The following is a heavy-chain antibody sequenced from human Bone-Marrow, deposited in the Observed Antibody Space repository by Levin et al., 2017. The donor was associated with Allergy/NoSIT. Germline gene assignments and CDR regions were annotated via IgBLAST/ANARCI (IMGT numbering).Heavy chain of an antibody. CDR3: AKDLLAAPAYYFDY. D-gene: IGHD6-13*01. J-gene: IGHJ4*02. CDR1: GFSFRSYG. CDR2: ISYDGSNK. V-gene: IGHV3-30*18. Sequence: PGGSLRLSCTASGFSFRSYGMHWVRQAPGKGLEWVAVISYDGSNKYYADSVKGRFTISRDNSKNTVSLQMNSLRAEDTAVYYCAKDLLAAPAYYFDYWGQGTLVTVSS.